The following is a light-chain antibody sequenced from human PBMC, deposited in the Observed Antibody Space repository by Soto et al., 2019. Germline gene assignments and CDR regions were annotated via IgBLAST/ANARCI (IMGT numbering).Light chain of an antibody. CDR3: QQYNAYSIT. CDR1: QSVSNW. J-gene: IGKJ5*01. V-gene: IGKV1-5*03. CDR2: KAS. Sequence: DIQMTQSPSTLSASVGDRVTITCRASQSVSNWLAWYQQKPGKAPKLLIYKASTLETGVPSRFSGSRPGTQFTLTISSLQPGDFATYYCQQYNAYSITFAEGTRLDIK.